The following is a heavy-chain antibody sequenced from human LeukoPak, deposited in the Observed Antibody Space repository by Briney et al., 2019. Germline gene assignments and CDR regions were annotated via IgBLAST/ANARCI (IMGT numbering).Heavy chain of an antibody. CDR3: ARAPGPVAGRNYYYYGMDV. CDR1: GDSVSSNSAA. J-gene: IGHJ6*02. V-gene: IGHV6-1*01. CDR2: TYYRSKWYN. D-gene: IGHD6-19*01. Sequence: SQTLSLTCAISGDSVSSNSAAWNWIRQSPSRGLEWLGRTYYRSKWYNDYAVSVKSRITINPDTSKNQFSLQLNSVTPEDTAVYYCARAPGPVAGRNYYYYGMDVWGQGTTVTLSS.